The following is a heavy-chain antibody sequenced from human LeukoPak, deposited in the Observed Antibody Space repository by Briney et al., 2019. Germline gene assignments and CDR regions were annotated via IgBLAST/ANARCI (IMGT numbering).Heavy chain of an antibody. Sequence: GASVKVSCKASGGTFSSYAISWVRQAPGQGLEWMGGIIPIFGTANYAQKFQGRVMITADESTSTAYMELSSLRSEDTAVYYCAAGTKIVPAAPFDYWGQGTLVTVSS. CDR2: IIPIFGTA. CDR1: GGTFSSYA. J-gene: IGHJ4*02. V-gene: IGHV1-69*13. CDR3: AAGTKIVPAAPFDY. D-gene: IGHD2-2*01.